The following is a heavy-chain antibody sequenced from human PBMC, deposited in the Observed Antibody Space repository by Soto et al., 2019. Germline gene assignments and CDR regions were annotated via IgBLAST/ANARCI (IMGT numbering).Heavy chain of an antibody. CDR1: GFTFNSFG. V-gene: IGHV3-30*18. Sequence: QVQLVESGGGVVRPGRSLRLSCAASGFTFNSFGMHWVRQAPGKGLEWVAIVSFDGGYKNYADSVKGRFTISRDNSKNTLYLEMNSLRGDDTAVYYCAKAPYCSGGGCHDYHYYGVDVWGQGTMVTVSS. J-gene: IGHJ6*02. CDR2: VSFDGGYK. D-gene: IGHD2-15*01. CDR3: AKAPYCSGGGCHDYHYYGVDV.